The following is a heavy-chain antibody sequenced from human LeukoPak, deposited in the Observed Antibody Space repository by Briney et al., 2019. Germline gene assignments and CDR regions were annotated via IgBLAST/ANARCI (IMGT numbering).Heavy chain of an antibody. CDR1: GFTFSSYS. V-gene: IGHV3-21*01. D-gene: IGHD3-3*01. CDR3: ASYRLSYYDFSFDY. Sequence: PGGSLRLSCAASGFTFSSYSMNWVRQAPGKGLEWVSSISSSSSYIYYADSVKGRFTISRDNAKNSLYLQMNSLRAEDTAVYYCASYRLSYYDFSFDYWGQGTLVTVSS. J-gene: IGHJ4*02. CDR2: ISSSSSYI.